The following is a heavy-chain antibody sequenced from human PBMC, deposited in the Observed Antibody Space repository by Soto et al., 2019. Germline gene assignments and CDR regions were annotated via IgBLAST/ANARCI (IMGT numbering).Heavy chain of an antibody. V-gene: IGHV5-51*01. CDR3: ARGKTYYDILTGYYDYYYGMDV. D-gene: IGHD3-9*01. CDR1: GYSFTSYW. CDR2: IYPGDSDT. J-gene: IGHJ6*02. Sequence: AGESLKISCKGSGYSFTSYWIGWVRQMPGKGLEWMGIIYPGDSDTRYSPSFQGQVTFSADKSISTAYLQWSSLKASGTAMYYCARGKTYYDILTGYYDYYYGMDVWGQGTTVTVSS.